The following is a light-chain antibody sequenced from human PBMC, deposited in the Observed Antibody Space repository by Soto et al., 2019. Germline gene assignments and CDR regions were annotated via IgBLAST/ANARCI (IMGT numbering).Light chain of an antibody. J-gene: IGKJ3*01. V-gene: IGKV1-27*01. CDR3: QSYNSASFT. Sequence: QSSRNYLAWYQQKPGKAPKLLIYAASTLESGLPSRFRGSGSGTDFTLTTSSLQPEDVATYYCQSYNSASFTFGPGTKVDIK. CDR1: QSSRNY. CDR2: AAS.